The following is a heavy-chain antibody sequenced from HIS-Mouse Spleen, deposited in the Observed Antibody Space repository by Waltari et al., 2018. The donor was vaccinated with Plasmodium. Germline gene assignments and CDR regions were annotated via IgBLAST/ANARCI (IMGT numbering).Heavy chain of an antibody. J-gene: IGHJ3*02. Sequence: EVQLVESGGGLVKPGGSLSLTCAASGSNSRHAWIIWVRQAPGKGLEWVGRIKSKTDGGTTDYAAPVKGRFTISRDDSKNTLYLQMNSLKTEDTAVYYCTTGLGAFDIWGQGTMVTVSS. CDR2: IKSKTDGGTT. CDR3: TTGLGAFDI. V-gene: IGHV3-15*01. CDR1: GSNSRHAW.